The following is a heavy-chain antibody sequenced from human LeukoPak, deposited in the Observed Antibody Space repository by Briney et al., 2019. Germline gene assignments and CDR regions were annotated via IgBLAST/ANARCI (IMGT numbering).Heavy chain of an antibody. J-gene: IGHJ5*02. CDR2: IFHSGNN. D-gene: IGHD4-17*01. CDR1: GYSINSGYY. V-gene: IGHV4-38-2*02. Sequence: PSETLSLTCTVSGYSINSGYYWGWIRQPPGKGLEWIGSIFHSGNNYYNPSLKSRVTMSVDTSKNQFSLKLSSVTAADTAVYYCARDLRLSTQERGWFDPWGQGTLVTVSS. CDR3: ARDLRLSTQERGWFDP.